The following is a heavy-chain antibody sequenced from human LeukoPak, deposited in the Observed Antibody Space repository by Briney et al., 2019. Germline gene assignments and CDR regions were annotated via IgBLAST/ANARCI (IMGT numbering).Heavy chain of an antibody. Sequence: PSETLSLTCTVCGGSISRHYWSWIRQSPGKGREGIGFNYYSGSTNYNPSLKSRVTISVATSKSHFSLKLCSLTAADTAAYYCARVRAIWTGYYLDYWGQGTLVTVSS. CDR2: NYYSGST. J-gene: IGHJ4*02. D-gene: IGHD3/OR15-3a*01. CDR1: GGSISRHY. CDR3: ARVRAIWTGYYLDY. V-gene: IGHV4-59*11.